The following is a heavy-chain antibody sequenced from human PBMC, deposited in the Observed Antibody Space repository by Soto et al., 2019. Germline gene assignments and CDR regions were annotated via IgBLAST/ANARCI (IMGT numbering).Heavy chain of an antibody. CDR1: GFTFSSYA. D-gene: IGHD6-13*01. J-gene: IGHJ6*02. CDR3: ARDRRRGIAPDYYYYGMDV. V-gene: IGHV3-21*04. Sequence: PGGSLRLSCAASGFTFSSYAMGWGRQAPGKGLEWVSAISSSSSYTNYADSVKGRFTISRDNAKNSLYLQMNSLRAEDTAVYYCARDRRRGIAPDYYYYGMDVWGQGTTVTVSS. CDR2: ISSSSSYT.